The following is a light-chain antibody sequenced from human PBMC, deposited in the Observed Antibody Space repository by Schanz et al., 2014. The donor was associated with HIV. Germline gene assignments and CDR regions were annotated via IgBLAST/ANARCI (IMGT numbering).Light chain of an antibody. CDR2: DVN. V-gene: IGLV2-14*03. J-gene: IGLJ2*01. CDR1: SSDVGGFNY. CDR3: SSHAGRNSFVV. Sequence: QSALTQPASVSGSPGQSITISCTGTSSDVGGFNYLSWFQKHPGKAPKLMIYDVNSRPSGVSNRFSGSKSGNTASLTISGLQADDEADYYCSSHAGRNSFVVFGGGTKLTVL.